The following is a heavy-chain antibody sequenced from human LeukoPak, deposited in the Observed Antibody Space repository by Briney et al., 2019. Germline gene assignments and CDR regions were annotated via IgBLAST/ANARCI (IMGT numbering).Heavy chain of an antibody. CDR1: GGSISSSSYY. J-gene: IGHJ5*02. CDR3: ARRQWLALYNWFDP. D-gene: IGHD6-19*01. CDR2: IYYSGST. V-gene: IGHV4-39*01. Sequence: SETLSLTCTVSGGSISSSSYYWGWIRQPPGKGLEWIGSIYYSGSTYYNPSLKSRVTISVDTSKNQFSLKLSSVTAADTAVYYCARRQWLALYNWFDPWGQGTLVTVSS.